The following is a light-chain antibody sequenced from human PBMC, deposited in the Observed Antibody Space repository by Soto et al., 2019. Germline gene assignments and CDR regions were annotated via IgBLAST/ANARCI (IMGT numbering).Light chain of an antibody. CDR3: ASWDDSLSGFVV. Sequence: QSVLTQPPSASGTPGQRVTISCSGSSSNIRSNYVFWYQQLPGTAPKVLMYRNSQRPSGVPDRFSGSKSGTSASLAISGLRYEDEADYYCASWDDSLSGFVVFGGGTKLTVL. J-gene: IGLJ2*01. V-gene: IGLV1-47*01. CDR1: SSNIRSNY. CDR2: RNS.